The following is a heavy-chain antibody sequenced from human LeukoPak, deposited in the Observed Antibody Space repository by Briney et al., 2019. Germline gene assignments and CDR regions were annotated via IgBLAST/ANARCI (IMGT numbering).Heavy chain of an antibody. J-gene: IGHJ5*02. Sequence: ASVKVSCKASGYTFTSYYMHCVRQAPGQGLEWMGIINPSGGSTSYAQKFQGRVTMTRDTSTSTVYMELSSLRSEDTAVYYCARDLPALDWFDPWGQGTLVTVSS. V-gene: IGHV1-46*03. CDR1: GYTFTSYY. CDR2: INPSGGST. CDR3: ARDLPALDWFDP.